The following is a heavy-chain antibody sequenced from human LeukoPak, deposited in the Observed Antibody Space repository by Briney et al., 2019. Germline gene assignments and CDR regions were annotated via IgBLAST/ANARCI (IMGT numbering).Heavy chain of an antibody. V-gene: IGHV3-30*03. Sequence: GGSLRLSCVISGYTFTHYGFHWVRQAPGKALEWVAYISYNGNNKYEDSVKGRFTISRDNSKNTLHLQMNGLRAEDTAVYYCARDPLDISRWANAFDIWGQGTTVIVSS. CDR2: ISYNGNNK. CDR1: GYTFTHYG. D-gene: IGHD5-12*01. J-gene: IGHJ3*02. CDR3: ARDPLDISRWANAFDI.